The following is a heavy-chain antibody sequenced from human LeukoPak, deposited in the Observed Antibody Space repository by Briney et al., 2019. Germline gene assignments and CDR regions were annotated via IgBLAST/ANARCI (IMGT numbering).Heavy chain of an antibody. D-gene: IGHD7-27*01. J-gene: IGHJ5*02. V-gene: IGHV1-2*02. Sequence: GASVKVSCKASGYTFTGCYMHWVRQAPGQGLEWMGWINPNSGDTNYAQKFRDRVTMTRDTSISTAYMEINSLRYDDTAVYYCASELGIVPWGQGTLVTVSS. CDR1: GYTFTGCY. CDR3: ASELGIVP. CDR2: INPNSGDT.